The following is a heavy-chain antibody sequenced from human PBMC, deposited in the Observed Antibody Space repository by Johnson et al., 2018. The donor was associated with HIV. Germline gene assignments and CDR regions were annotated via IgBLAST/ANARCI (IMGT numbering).Heavy chain of an antibody. J-gene: IGHJ3*02. V-gene: IGHV3-30*02. CDR2: IRSDGSNK. CDR1: GFTFSIYG. CDR3: AELPGFGDYDDGALDI. D-gene: IGHD4-17*01. Sequence: QVQLVESGGGVVQPGGSLRLSCAASGFTFSIYGMHWVRQAPGKGLEWVAFIRSDGSNKYYADSVKGRFTISRDNSKNTLYLQMKSLRAEDTAVYYCAELPGFGDYDDGALDIWGQGTMVTVSS.